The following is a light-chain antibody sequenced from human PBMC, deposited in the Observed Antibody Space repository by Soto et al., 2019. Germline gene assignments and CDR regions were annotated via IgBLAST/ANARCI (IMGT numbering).Light chain of an antibody. CDR3: SSYTL. J-gene: IGLJ3*02. V-gene: IGLV2-14*03. CDR2: DVN. CDR1: SSDIGAFDY. Sequence: QSALTQPASVSGSPGQSIIISCTGTSSDIGAFDYVSWYQQHPDKAPKLIIYDVNYRPSGVSSRFSGSKSGNTASLTISGLQTEDEAEYFCSSYTLFGGGTQLTVL.